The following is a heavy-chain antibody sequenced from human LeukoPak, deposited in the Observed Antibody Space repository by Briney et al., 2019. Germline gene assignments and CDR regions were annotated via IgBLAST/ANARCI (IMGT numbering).Heavy chain of an antibody. CDR1: GGSISSHF. CDR2: VSKSGST. V-gene: IGHV4-4*08. Sequence: PSETLSLTCTVSGGSISSHFWTWIRQAPGKGLEWLGYVSKSGSTNYNPSLQSRIIISVDTPKNQFFLKLTSVTAADTAVYFCARDDYGVFYAFDVWGQGTVVTVSS. J-gene: IGHJ3*01. D-gene: IGHD3-16*01. CDR3: ARDDYGVFYAFDV.